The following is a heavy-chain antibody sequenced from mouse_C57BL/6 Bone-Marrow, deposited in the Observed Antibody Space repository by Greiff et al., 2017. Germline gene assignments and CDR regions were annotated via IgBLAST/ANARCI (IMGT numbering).Heavy chain of an antibody. CDR1: GYTFTNYW. D-gene: IGHD1-1*01. CDR2: IYPGGGCT. Sequence: VHLVESGAELVRPGTSVKMSCKASGYTFTNYWIGWAKQRPGHGLEWIGDIYPGGGCTNYNEKFKGKATLTADKSSSTAYMQFSSLTSEDSAIYYCARIFVLLLFDYWGQGTTLTVSS. CDR3: ARIFVLLLFDY. V-gene: IGHV1-63*01. J-gene: IGHJ2*01.